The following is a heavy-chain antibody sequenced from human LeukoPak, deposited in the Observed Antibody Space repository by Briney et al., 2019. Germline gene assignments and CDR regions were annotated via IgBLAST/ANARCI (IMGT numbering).Heavy chain of an antibody. CDR2: IVVGSGDA. J-gene: IGHJ4*02. CDR1: GFTFANSA. D-gene: IGHD1-26*01. CDR3: AADPYLGATTGFGY. Sequence: GTSVKVSCKASGFTFANSAVHWVRQARGQRLEWIGWIVVGSGDATYGQNFQGRLTITRDRSTDTSYMELSSLSSEDTAVYSCAADPYLGATTGFGYWGQGTLVTVSS. V-gene: IGHV1-58*01.